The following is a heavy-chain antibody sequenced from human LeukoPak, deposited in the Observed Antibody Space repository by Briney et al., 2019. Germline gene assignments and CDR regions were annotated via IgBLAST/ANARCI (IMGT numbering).Heavy chain of an antibody. Sequence: GTSLRLSCAASGFTFSHYAMHWVRQAPGKGLEWVAVIWYDGSHDTYTDSVKGRFTVSRDNFKNALHLQMNSLRVEYTAVYYCAKEGDYCSSSGCHKRGIDYWGQGTLVTVSS. CDR1: GFTFSHYA. CDR3: AKEGDYCSSSGCHKRGIDY. J-gene: IGHJ4*02. D-gene: IGHD2-2*01. V-gene: IGHV3-33*06. CDR2: IWYDGSHD.